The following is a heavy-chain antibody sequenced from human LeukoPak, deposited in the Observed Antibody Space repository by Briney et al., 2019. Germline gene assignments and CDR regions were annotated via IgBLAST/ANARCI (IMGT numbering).Heavy chain of an antibody. V-gene: IGHV3-11*01. CDR1: GFTFSDYY. CDR2: ISSSGSTI. Sequence: GGSLRLSCAASGFTFSDYYMSWIRQAPGKGLEWVSYISSSGSTIYYADSVKGRFTISRDNAKNSLYLQMNSLRAEDTAVYYCARRNYYDSSAYTYWGQGPLVTVSS. CDR3: ARRNYYDSSAYTY. D-gene: IGHD3-22*01. J-gene: IGHJ4*02.